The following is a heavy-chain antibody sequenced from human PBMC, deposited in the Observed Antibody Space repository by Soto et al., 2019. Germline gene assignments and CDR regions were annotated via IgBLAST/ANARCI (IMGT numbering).Heavy chain of an antibody. D-gene: IGHD3-10*01. CDR3: ARDLCPLGSGSPCPTYGMDL. J-gene: IGHJ6*02. V-gene: IGHV1-2*02. Sequence: QVQLVQSGAEVKPPGASVKVSCKASGYSFTGHYMHWVRQVSGKRLEFLGWLKPDNGGAYYAPKFQGMLTFTRDTSTTTAYMELSGLHSDDTAVYYCARDLCPLGSGSPCPTYGMDLWGQGTTVAVSS. CDR2: LKPDNGGA. CDR1: GYSFTGHY.